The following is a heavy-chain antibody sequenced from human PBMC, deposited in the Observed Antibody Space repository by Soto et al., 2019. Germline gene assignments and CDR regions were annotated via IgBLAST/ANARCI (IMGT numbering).Heavy chain of an antibody. CDR3: KRKRLGMDV. V-gene: IGHV3-7*03. D-gene: IGHD3-16*01. CDR1: VFTFINSL. CDR2: IKEDVSEK. Sequence: GVSLRLSCSSSVFTFINSLISLFLQAPGKGLEWVSNIKEDVSEKDYVDPVKGRFTITRDKAKNSLYLQMNNLRAEDTAVYFCKRKRLGMDVCGKGNTVNVSS. J-gene: IGHJ6*04.